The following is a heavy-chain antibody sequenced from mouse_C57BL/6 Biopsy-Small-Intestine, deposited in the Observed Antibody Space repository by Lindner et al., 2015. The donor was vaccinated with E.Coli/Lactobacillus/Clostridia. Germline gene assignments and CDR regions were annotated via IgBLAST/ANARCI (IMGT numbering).Heavy chain of an antibody. V-gene: IGHV1-53*01. CDR1: GYTFTGYY. CDR2: INPTTGAT. D-gene: IGHD1-1*02. Sequence: VKVSCKASGYTFTGYYMHWVRQVPGQGLEWMGWINPTTGATDYAQKFQGRVTLTRDTPISTAYMELTSLTSDDTAVYYCASRSHSSRPWIQLWTDSITMDVWGQGTTVIVSS. CDR3: ASRSHSSRPWIQLWTDSITMDV. J-gene: IGHJ1*01.